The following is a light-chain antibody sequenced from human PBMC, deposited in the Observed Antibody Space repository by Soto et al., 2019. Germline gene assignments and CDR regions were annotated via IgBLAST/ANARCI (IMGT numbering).Light chain of an antibody. V-gene: IGKV4-1*01. J-gene: IGKJ2*01. Sequence: DFVMTQAPDSLAVSLGERATINCKSSQSVLYNSNNKNHLGWFQQKPGHPPKLLIYGASFRPSGVPDRFSGSGSWTDFTLTISSLQAEDGAVYYCQQYYSIPFTFGQGTKLEI. CDR2: GAS. CDR1: QSVLYNSNNKNH. CDR3: QQYYSIPFT.